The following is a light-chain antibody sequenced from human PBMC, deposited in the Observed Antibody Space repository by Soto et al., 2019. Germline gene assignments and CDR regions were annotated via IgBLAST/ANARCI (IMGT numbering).Light chain of an antibody. Sequence: QAVVTQSSSASASLGSSVKLTCTLSSGHSSYIIAWHQQQPGKAPRYLMKLEGSGSYNKVSGVPYRFSGSSSGADRYLTISNLQSEDEADYYCETWDSNTSFGGGTKVTVL. V-gene: IGLV4-60*03. J-gene: IGLJ2*01. CDR3: ETWDSNTS. CDR1: SGHSSYI. CDR2: LEGSGSY.